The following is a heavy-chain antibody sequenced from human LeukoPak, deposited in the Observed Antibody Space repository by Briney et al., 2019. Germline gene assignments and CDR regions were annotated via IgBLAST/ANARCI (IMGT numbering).Heavy chain of an antibody. CDR3: ARVYYDFWSGYH. V-gene: IGHV3-23*01. CDR2: ISGSGGST. J-gene: IGHJ5*02. CDR1: GFTFSSYA. D-gene: IGHD3-3*01. Sequence: GGSLRLSCAASGFTFSSYAMSWVRQAPGKGLEWVSAISGSGGSTYYADSVKGRFTISRDNSKNTLYLQMNSLRAEDTAVYCCARVYYDFWSGYHWGQGTLVTVSS.